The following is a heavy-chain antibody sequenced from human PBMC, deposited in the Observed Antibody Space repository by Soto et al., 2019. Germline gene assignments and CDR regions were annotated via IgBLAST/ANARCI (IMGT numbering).Heavy chain of an antibody. CDR2: IYYSGST. V-gene: IGHV4-39*01. CDR3: AGHVYSSGWRYNFDY. D-gene: IGHD6-19*01. CDR1: GGSISSSSYY. J-gene: IGHJ4*02. Sequence: QLQLQESGPGLVKPSETLSLTCTVSGGSISSSSYYWGWIRQPPGKGLEWIGSIYYSGSTSYNPSFKSRVTVSVDTSRNQCSLKLSSVTAADTAVYYCAGHVYSSGWRYNFDYWGQGTLVTVSS.